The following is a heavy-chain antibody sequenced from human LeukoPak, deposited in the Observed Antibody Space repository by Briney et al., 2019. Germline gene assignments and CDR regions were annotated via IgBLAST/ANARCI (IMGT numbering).Heavy chain of an antibody. D-gene: IGHD4-17*01. CDR1: GFTFSSYS. CDR3: ARAGEGMTTVTTGLFDY. Sequence: PGGSVRLSCAASGFTFSSYSMNWVRQAPGKGLEWVSSISSSSSYIYYADSVKGRFTISRDNAKNSLYLQMNSLRAEDTAVYYCARAGEGMTTVTTGLFDYWGQGTLVTVSS. J-gene: IGHJ4*02. CDR2: ISSSSSYI. V-gene: IGHV3-21*01.